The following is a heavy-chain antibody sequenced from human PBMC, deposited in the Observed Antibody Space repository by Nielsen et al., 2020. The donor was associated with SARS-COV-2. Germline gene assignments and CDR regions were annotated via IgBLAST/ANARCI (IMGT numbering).Heavy chain of an antibody. CDR3: ASNPATHYYYYMDV. CDR2: INWNGGST. D-gene: IGHD2-15*01. J-gene: IGHJ6*03. CDR1: GFTFDDYA. Sequence: GESLKISCAASGFTFDDYAMHWVRQAPGKGLEWVSGINWNGGSTGYADSVKGRFTISRDNAKNSLYLQMNSLRAEDTALYHCASNPATHYYYYMDVWGKGTTVTVSS. V-gene: IGHV3-20*01.